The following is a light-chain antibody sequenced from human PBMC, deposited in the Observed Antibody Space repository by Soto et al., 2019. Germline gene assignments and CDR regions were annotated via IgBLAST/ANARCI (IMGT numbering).Light chain of an antibody. CDR3: QQLNSFPIT. CDR2: AAS. J-gene: IGKJ5*01. V-gene: IGKV1-17*01. Sequence: IQLTQSPSSVSASVGDRVTXXXXASQGIRNDLGWYQQKPGKAPKLLIYAASSLQSGVPSRFSGSGSGTEFTLTITSLQPEDFATYYCQQLNSFPITFGQGTRLEIK. CDR1: QGIRND.